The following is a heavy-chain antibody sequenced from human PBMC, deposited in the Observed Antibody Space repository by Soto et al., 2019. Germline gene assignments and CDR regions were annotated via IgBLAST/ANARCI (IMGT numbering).Heavy chain of an antibody. CDR2: MNPNSGNT. V-gene: IGHV1-8*01. CDR3: ARTLYGDNVDF. CDR1: GYTFTSYD. D-gene: IGHD4-17*01. J-gene: IGHJ4*02. Sequence: QVQLVQSGAEVKKPGASVKVSCKASGYTFTSYDINWVRQATGQGLEWMGWMNPNSGNTGYPQKFQGRVTMTRNTSTSTVYMELSSLRSEGTVVYYCARTLYGDNVDFWGQGTLVTVSS.